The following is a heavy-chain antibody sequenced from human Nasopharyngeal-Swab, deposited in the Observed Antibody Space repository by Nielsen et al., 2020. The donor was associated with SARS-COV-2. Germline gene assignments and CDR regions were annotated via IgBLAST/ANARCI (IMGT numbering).Heavy chain of an antibody. CDR1: GGSISTYY. D-gene: IGHD4-17*01. V-gene: IGHV4-59*01. CDR2: SYYSGST. J-gene: IGHJ6*03. CDR3: ARDATTKAYYYYMDV. Sequence: LSLSCTVSGGSISTYYWIWIRQPPGKGLEWIGYSYYSGSTNYNPSLKSRVTISVDTSKNQFSLKLSSVTAADTAVYYCARDATTKAYYYYMDVWGKGTTVTVSS.